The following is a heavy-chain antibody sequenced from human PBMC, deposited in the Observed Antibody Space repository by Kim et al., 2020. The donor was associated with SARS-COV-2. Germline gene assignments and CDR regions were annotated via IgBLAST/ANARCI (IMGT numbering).Heavy chain of an antibody. D-gene: IGHD6-13*01. CDR1: GFIFSSFA. CDR3: AKEWDSSSSRNRYFDL. V-gene: IGHV3-23*03. J-gene: IGHJ2*01. Sequence: GGSLRLSCTASGFIFSSFAMTWVRQAPGKGLEWVSVIYSGGFTTYYADSVKGRFTISRDDSKNTLYLHMDSLRVEDTAVYYCAKEWDSSSSRNRYFDLWGRGTLVTVAS. CDR2: IYSGGFTT.